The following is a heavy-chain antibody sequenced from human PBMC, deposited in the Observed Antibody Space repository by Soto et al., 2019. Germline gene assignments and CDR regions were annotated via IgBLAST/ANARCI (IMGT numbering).Heavy chain of an antibody. CDR2: IYYSGST. J-gene: IGHJ6*02. Sequence: QVQLQESGPRLVKPSQTLSLTCTVSGGSISSGGYYWSWIRQHPGKGLEWIGYIYYSGSTYYHPSLKSRVTISVDTSKNQFSLKLSSVTAADTAVYHCARGGDYYGSGSWDYGMDVWGQGTTVTVSS. D-gene: IGHD3-10*01. CDR3: ARGGDYYGSGSWDYGMDV. CDR1: GGSISSGGYY. V-gene: IGHV4-31*03.